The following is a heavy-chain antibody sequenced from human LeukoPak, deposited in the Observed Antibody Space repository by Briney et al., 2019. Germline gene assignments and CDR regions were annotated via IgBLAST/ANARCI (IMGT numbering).Heavy chain of an antibody. CDR1: GFTFSSYA. J-gene: IGHJ6*03. CDR3: ARRAPGYYMDV. V-gene: IGHV3-30*04. Sequence: GGSLRLSCAASGFTFSSYAMHWVRQAPGKGLEWVAVISYDGSNKYYADSVKGRFTISRDNSKNSLYLQMNSLRAEDTAVYYCARRAPGYYMDVWGKGTTVTVSS. CDR2: ISYDGSNK.